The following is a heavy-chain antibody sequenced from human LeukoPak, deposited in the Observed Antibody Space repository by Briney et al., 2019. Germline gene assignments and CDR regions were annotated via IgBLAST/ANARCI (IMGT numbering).Heavy chain of an antibody. V-gene: IGHV4-39*07. CDR1: GGSISSSSYY. J-gene: IGHJ5*02. D-gene: IGHD6-13*01. CDR2: IYYSGST. CDR3: ARGYSSSWYRGGNWFDP. Sequence: IPSETLSLTCTVSGGSISSSSYYWGWIRQPPGKGLEWIGSIYYSGSTYYNPSLKSRVTISVDTSKNQFSLKLSSVTAADTAVYYCARGYSSSWYRGGNWFDPWGQGTLVTVSS.